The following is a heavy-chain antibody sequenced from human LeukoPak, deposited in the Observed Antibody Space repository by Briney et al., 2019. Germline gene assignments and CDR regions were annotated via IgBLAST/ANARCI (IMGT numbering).Heavy chain of an antibody. D-gene: IGHD2-2*01. V-gene: IGHV1-18*01. J-gene: IGHJ3*02. CDR2: ISAYNGNT. Sequence: GASVKVSCKASGYTFTSYGISWVRQAPGQGLEWMGWISAYNGNTNYAQKLQGRVTMTTDTSTSTAYMELGSLRSDDTAVYYCASHKYCSSTSCYAFDIWGQGTMVTVSS. CDR1: GYTFTSYG. CDR3: ASHKYCSSTSCYAFDI.